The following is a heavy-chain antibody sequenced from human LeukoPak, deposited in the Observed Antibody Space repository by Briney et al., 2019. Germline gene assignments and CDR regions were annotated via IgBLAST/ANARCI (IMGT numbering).Heavy chain of an antibody. D-gene: IGHD3-22*01. J-gene: IGHJ3*02. Sequence: SETLSLTCTVSGYSISSGYYWGWIRQPPGKGLEWIGSIYHSGSTYYKPSLKSRVTISVDTSKNQFSLKLSSVTAADTAVYYCARASYYYDSSPDAFDIWGQGTMVTVSS. CDR2: IYHSGST. CDR3: ARASYYYDSSPDAFDI. CDR1: GYSISSGYY. V-gene: IGHV4-38-2*02.